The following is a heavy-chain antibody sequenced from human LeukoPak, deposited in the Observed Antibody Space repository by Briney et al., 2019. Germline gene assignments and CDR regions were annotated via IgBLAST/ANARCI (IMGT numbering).Heavy chain of an antibody. D-gene: IGHD3-16*01. Sequence: PSETLSLTCTVSCGSISSYYWSWIRQPPGKGLEWIGYIYYSGSTNYNPSLKSRVTISVDTSKNQFSLKLSSVTAADTAVYYCARGSGGIPSPAFDIWGQGTMVTVSS. V-gene: IGHV4-59*01. J-gene: IGHJ3*02. CDR1: CGSISSYY. CDR2: IYYSGST. CDR3: ARGSGGIPSPAFDI.